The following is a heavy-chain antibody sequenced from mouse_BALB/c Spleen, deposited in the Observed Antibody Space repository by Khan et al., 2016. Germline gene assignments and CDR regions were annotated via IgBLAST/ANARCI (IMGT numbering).Heavy chain of an antibody. J-gene: IGHJ3*01. CDR3: TCNGSSGCAY. CDR1: GYTFTRYY. CDR2: INPGNGGT. Sequence: QVQLQQPGAALVKPGASLKLSCQASGYTFTRYYMSWVKQRHAQDLMWLRKINPGNGGTYFNEKFKSKATLTRDKPSSTAYKQLSSPTSEHSAGYYCTCNGSSGCAYCRQGTLVTVT. D-gene: IGHD1-1*01. V-gene: IGHV1S81*02.